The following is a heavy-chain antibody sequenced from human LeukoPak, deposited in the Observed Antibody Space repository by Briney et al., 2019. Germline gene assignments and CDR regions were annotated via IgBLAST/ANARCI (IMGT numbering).Heavy chain of an antibody. D-gene: IGHD6-19*01. Sequence: SETLSLTCTVSGGSISSYYWTWIRRPPEKGLEWIGYIYYNGSTNYNPSLKSRVTISVDTSKNQFSLKLSSVTAADTAVYYCARQSRGIAVAGLDCWGQGTLVTVSS. CDR3: ARQSRGIAVAGLDC. V-gene: IGHV4-59*08. J-gene: IGHJ4*02. CDR2: IYYNGST. CDR1: GGSISSYY.